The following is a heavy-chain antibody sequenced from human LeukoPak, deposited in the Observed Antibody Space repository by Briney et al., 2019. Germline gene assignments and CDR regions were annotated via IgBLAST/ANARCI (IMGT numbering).Heavy chain of an antibody. CDR1: GFSFSNFG. CDR2: IRHDGSNE. CDR3: ARDLGIFGDFDY. Sequence: PGGSLRLSCTTSGFSFSNFGMHWVRQAPDKGLEWLAFIRHDGSNEYSADSVKGRFTISRDNSRSTLFLQMDNLRSEDTAIHYCARDLGIFGDFDYWGQGTLVIVSS. J-gene: IGHJ4*02. V-gene: IGHV3-30*02. D-gene: IGHD3-3*01.